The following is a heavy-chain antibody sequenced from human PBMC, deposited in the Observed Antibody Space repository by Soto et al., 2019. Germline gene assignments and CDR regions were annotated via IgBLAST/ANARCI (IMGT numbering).Heavy chain of an antibody. V-gene: IGHV1-69*13. CDR2: LIPIFGTA. Sequence: SVKVSCKASGVTFSSYAISWVGQAPLQVLEWMGGLIPIFGTANYAQKFQGRVTITADESTSTAYMELISLRSEDTAVYYCARSGGYDSSGYYYRAPECWGQGTLLTV. CDR3: ARSGGYDSSGYYYRAPEC. D-gene: IGHD3-22*01. CDR1: GVTFSSYA. J-gene: IGHJ4*02.